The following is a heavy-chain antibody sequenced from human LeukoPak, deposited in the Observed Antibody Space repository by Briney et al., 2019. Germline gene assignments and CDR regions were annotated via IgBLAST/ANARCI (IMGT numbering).Heavy chain of an antibody. CDR3: ARDIGGYYPKYFQH. D-gene: IGHD3-22*01. CDR2: ISYDGSNK. Sequence: PGGSLRLSCAASGFTFSSYAMYWVRQAPGKGLEWVAVISYDGSNKYYAASVKGRFTISRDNSKNTLYLQMNSLRAEDTAVYYCARDIGGYYPKYFQHWGQGTLVTVSS. CDR1: GFTFSSYA. V-gene: IGHV3-30-3*01. J-gene: IGHJ1*01.